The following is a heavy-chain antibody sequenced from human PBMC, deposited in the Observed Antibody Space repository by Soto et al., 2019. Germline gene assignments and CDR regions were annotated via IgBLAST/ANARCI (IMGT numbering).Heavy chain of an antibody. J-gene: IGHJ6*02. CDR3: ARVVVPAAIRNYYYYGMDV. V-gene: IGHV5-10-1*01. CDR1: GYSFTSYW. CDR2: IDPSDSYT. Sequence: LGESLKISCKGSGYSFTSYWISWVRQMPGKGLEWMGRIDPSDSYTNYSPSFQGHVTISADKSISTAYLQWSSLKASDTAMYYCARVVVPAAIRNYYYYGMDVWGQGTTVTVSS. D-gene: IGHD2-2*02.